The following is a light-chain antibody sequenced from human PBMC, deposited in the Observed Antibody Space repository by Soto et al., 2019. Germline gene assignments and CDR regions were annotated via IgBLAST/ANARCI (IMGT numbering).Light chain of an antibody. V-gene: IGKV1-5*03. CDR2: KAS. J-gene: IGKJ1*01. Sequence: DIQMTQSPSTLSASVGDRVTITCRASQSISSWLAWYQQKPGKAPKLLIYKASSLESGVPSRFSGSGSGTEFTLTISSLQPEDFATYYCQQRRTFGQGTKVEIK. CDR1: QSISSW. CDR3: QQRRT.